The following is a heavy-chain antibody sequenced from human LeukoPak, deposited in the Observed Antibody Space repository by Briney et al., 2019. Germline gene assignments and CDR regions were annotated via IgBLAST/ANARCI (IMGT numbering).Heavy chain of an antibody. CDR2: ISAYNGNT. D-gene: IGHD3-10*01. CDR3: ASSSRWFGDPGLAY. CDR1: GYTFTSYG. J-gene: IGHJ4*02. Sequence: ASVKVSCKASGYTFTSYGISWVRQAPGQGLEWMGWISAYNGNTNYAQKLQGRVTMTTDTSTSTAYMELRSLRSDDTAVYYCASSSRWFGDPGLAYWGQGTLVTVSS. V-gene: IGHV1-18*01.